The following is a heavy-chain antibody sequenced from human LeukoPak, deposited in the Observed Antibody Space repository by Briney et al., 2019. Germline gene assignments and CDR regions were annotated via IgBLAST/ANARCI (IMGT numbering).Heavy chain of an antibody. CDR1: GGTFGSYA. Sequence: SVKVSCKASGGTFGSYAISWVRQAPGQGLEWMGGINPIFGTANYAQKFQGRVTITADESTSTAYMELSSLRSEDTAVYYCATWEWELLRNWFDPWGQGTLVTVSS. CDR2: INPIFGTA. D-gene: IGHD1-26*01. J-gene: IGHJ5*02. V-gene: IGHV1-69*13. CDR3: ATWEWELLRNWFDP.